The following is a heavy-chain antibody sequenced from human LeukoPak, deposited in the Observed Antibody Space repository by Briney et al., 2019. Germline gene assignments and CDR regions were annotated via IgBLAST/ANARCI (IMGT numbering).Heavy chain of an antibody. D-gene: IGHD3-22*01. CDR2: INPNSGGT. CDR1: GYTFTGYY. J-gene: IGHJ4*02. CDR3: ARAPYGYYDSSGYFDY. Sequence: GASVKVSCKASGYTFTGYYIHWVRQAPGQGLEWMGWINPNSGGTNYAQKFQGRVTMTRDTSISTAYMELSRLRSDDTAVYYCARAPYGYYDSSGYFDYWGQGTLVTVSS. V-gene: IGHV1-2*02.